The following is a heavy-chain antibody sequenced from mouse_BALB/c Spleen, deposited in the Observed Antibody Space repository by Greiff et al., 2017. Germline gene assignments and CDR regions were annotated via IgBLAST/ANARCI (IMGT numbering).Heavy chain of an antibody. V-gene: IGHV1S127*01. CDR1: GYTFTSYW. J-gene: IGHJ4*01. CDR2: IDPSDSYT. CDR3: TRGERRLAMDY. Sequence: QVQLQQPGAELVKPGASVKMSCKASGYTFTSYWMHWVKQRPGQGLEWIGVIDPSDSYTSYNQKFKGKATLTVDTSSSTAYMQLSSLTSEDSAVYYCTRGERRLAMDYWGQGTSVTVSS. D-gene: IGHD2-12*01.